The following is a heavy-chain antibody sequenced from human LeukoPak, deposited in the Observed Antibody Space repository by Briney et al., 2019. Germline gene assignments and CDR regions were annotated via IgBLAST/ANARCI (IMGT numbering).Heavy chain of an antibody. D-gene: IGHD3-10*01. CDR3: ARLGFGEYYFDY. V-gene: IGHV4-39*01. J-gene: IGHJ4*02. Sequence: KPSETLSLTCTVSGGSISSSSYYWGWVRPPPGKGLGGIGSIYYSGSTYYNPSLKSRVTISVDTSKNQFSLKLSSVTAADTAVYYCARLGFGEYYFDYWGQGTLVTVSS. CDR2: IYYSGST. CDR1: GGSISSSSYY.